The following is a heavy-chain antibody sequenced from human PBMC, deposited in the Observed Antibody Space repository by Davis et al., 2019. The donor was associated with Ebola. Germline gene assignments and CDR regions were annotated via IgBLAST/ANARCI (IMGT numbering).Heavy chain of an antibody. D-gene: IGHD2-2*01. Sequence: ASVKVSCRAFGYTFIYYYINWVRQTPGQGLEWMGRINPKSGATTYAQRFQGRVTMTRDTSSGTAYMDLGSLKSDDTAVYYCARGPAANAPLDYWGQGTLATVSS. CDR1: GYTFIYYY. J-gene: IGHJ4*02. V-gene: IGHV1-2*02. CDR3: ARGPAANAPLDY. CDR2: INPKSGAT.